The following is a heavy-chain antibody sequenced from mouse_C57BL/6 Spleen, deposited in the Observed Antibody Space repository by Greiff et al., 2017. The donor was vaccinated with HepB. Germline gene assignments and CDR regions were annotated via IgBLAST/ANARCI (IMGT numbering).Heavy chain of an antibody. CDR2: ISTGGGST. V-gene: IGHV5-12*01. Sequence: EVKLMESGGGLVQPGGSLKLSCAASGFTFSDYYMYWVRQTPEKRLEWVAYISTGGGSTYYPDPVKGRFTISRDNAKYTLYLQMSRLKSDDTAMYYWSRRSNRALTVYYAMDYWGQGTSVTVSS. J-gene: IGHJ4*01. D-gene: IGHD4-1*01. CDR3: SRRSNRALTVYYAMDY. CDR1: GFTFSDYY.